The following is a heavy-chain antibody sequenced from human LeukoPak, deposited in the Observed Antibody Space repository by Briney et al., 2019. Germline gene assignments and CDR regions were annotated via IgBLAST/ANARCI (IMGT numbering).Heavy chain of an antibody. CDR1: GFTFDDYG. V-gene: IGHV3-53*01. J-gene: IGHJ4*02. Sequence: GGSLRLSCAASGFTFDDYGMSWVRQAPGKGLEWVSFIYSGGSTQYSDSVKGRFTISRDNSKNTLYLQMNSLRAEDTAVYYCARRAGDYSHPYDYWGQGTLVTVSS. CDR3: ARRAGDYSHPYDY. D-gene: IGHD3-22*01. CDR2: IYSGGST.